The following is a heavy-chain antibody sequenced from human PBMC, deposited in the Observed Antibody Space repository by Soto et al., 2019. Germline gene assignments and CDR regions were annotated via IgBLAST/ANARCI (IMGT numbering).Heavy chain of an antibody. Sequence: GGSLRLACAASGFTFSSYAMHWVRQAPGKGLEWVAVISYDGSNKYYADSVKGRFTISRDNSKNTLYLQMNSLRAEDTAVYYCASNPGIAARPHDYWGQGTLVTVSS. CDR1: GFTFSSYA. CDR3: ASNPGIAARPHDY. V-gene: IGHV3-30-3*01. J-gene: IGHJ4*02. D-gene: IGHD6-6*01. CDR2: ISYDGSNK.